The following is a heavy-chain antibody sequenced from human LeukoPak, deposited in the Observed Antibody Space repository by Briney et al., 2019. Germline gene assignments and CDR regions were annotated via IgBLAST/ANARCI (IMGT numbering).Heavy chain of an antibody. J-gene: IGHJ4*02. CDR1: GGSISSGDYY. D-gene: IGHD3-22*01. CDR3: ARAEPYDSSGYYSGHFDY. V-gene: IGHV4-30-4*08. Sequence: SQTLSLTCTVSGGSISSGDYYWSWIRQPPGKGPEWIGYIYYSGSTYYNPSPKSRVTISVATSKNQFSLKLSSVTAADTAVYHCARAEPYDSSGYYSGHFDYWGQGTLVTVSS. CDR2: IYYSGST.